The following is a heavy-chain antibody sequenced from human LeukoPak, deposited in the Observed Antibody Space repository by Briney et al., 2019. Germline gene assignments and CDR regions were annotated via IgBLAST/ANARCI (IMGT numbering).Heavy chain of an antibody. V-gene: IGHV4-39*01. Sequence: MASETLFLPCNVPGGSISSSSYYWGWIRQPPGKGLEWSGSIYYSRSTYYNPSLKRHVTIFVDTSKNQFSMKMSSVTAADTAVYYCAILSSSYDRWLGWGQGTLVTVSS. J-gene: IGHJ4*02. CDR1: GGSISSSSYY. CDR3: AILSSSYDRWLG. CDR2: IYYSRST. D-gene: IGHD3-22*01.